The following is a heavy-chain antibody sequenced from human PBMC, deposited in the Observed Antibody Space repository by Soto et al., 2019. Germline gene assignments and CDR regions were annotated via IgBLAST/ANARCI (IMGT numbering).Heavy chain of an antibody. J-gene: IGHJ4*02. Sequence: GESLKISCKGFGYSFTSYWIGWVRQMPGKGLEWMGIIYPGDSDIRYSPSFQGQVTISADKSITTAYLQWSSLKASDTPMYYCARIRYYYDSSGYPCSFDYWGQGTLVTVSS. CDR3: ARIRYYYDSSGYPCSFDY. CDR2: IYPGDSDI. V-gene: IGHV5-51*01. CDR1: GYSFTSYW. D-gene: IGHD3-22*01.